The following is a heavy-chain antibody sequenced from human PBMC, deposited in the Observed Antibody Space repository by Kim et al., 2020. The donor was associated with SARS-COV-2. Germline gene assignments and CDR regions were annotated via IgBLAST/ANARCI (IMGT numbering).Heavy chain of an antibody. V-gene: IGHV3-64D*06. CDR3: VKEQRLISWDALDI. J-gene: IGHJ3*02. D-gene: IGHD5-12*01. CDR1: GFTFSSYA. CDR2: ISSNGGST. Sequence: GGSLRLSCSASGFTFSSYAMHWVRQAPGKGLEYVSSISSNGGSTYYADSVKGRFTISRDNSKNTLYLQVSSLRAEDTAVYYCVKEQRLISWDALDIWGQGTLVTVSS.